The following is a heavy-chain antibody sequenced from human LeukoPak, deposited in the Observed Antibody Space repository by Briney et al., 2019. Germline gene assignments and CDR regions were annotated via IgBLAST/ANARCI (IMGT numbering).Heavy chain of an antibody. CDR1: GGSISSYY. J-gene: IGHJ4*02. CDR3: ARGRPIPFDY. V-gene: IGHV4-59*01. CDR2: IYYSGST. D-gene: IGHD6-25*01. Sequence: PSETLSLTCTVSGGSISSYYWSWIRQPPGKGLEWIGYIYYSGSTNYNPSLKSRVTISVDTSKDQFSLKLSSVTAADTAVYYCARGRPIPFDYWGQGTLVTVSS.